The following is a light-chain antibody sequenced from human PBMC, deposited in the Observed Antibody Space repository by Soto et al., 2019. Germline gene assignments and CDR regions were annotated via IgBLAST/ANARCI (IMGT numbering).Light chain of an antibody. CDR1: QRIRTS. V-gene: IGKV1-39*01. CDR3: QKSYSVPPT. J-gene: IGKJ2*01. Sequence: DVQMTQSPSSLSASVGDRVTITCRASQRIRTSLNWYQQKPGKAPKFLIYDASSLQSEVPSRFSGSGSGTDFTLTISNLQPEDFATYYCQKSYSVPPTFGQGNKLEI. CDR2: DAS.